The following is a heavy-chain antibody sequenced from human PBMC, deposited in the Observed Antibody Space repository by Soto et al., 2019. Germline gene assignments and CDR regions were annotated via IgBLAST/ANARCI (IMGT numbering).Heavy chain of an antibody. CDR2: IKDSGNI. CDR1: GGSFSGYQ. CDR3: ARGLILWFGELSRRGGYYYYLDV. D-gene: IGHD3-10*01. Sequence: QVQLQQWGAGLLKPSETLSLTCAVYGGSFSGYQWSWIRQTPGKGLEWIGEIKDSGNINYNPSLKRRVTILIDTPKKQISLKLSSVTAADTAVYYCARGLILWFGELSRRGGYYYYLDVWGKGTTVTVSS. J-gene: IGHJ6*03. V-gene: IGHV4-34*01.